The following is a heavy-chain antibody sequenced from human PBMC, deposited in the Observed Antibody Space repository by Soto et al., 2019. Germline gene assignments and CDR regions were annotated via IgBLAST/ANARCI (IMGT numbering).Heavy chain of an antibody. J-gene: IGHJ4*02. CDR2: IWYDGSNK. CDR1: GFTFSSYG. D-gene: IGHD3-22*01. CDR3: ARGNYYDSSGLPR. Sequence: GGSLRLSCAASGFTFSSYGMHWVRQAPGKGLEWVAVIWYDGSNKYYADSVKGRFTISRDNSKNTLYLQMNSLRAEDTAVYYCARGNYYDSSGLPRWGQGTLVTVSS. V-gene: IGHV3-33*01.